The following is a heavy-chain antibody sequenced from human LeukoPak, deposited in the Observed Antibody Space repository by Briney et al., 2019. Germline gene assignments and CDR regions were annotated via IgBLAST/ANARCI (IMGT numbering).Heavy chain of an antibody. D-gene: IGHD3-10*01. Sequence: GGSLRLSCVASGFTFSSYEMNWVRQAPGKGLEWVSYISGNADTIYYADSVKGRFTISRDNAKKSLYLQMNSLRADDTALYYCVSAYGGLLDYWGQGTPVTVSS. CDR3: VSAYGGLLDY. J-gene: IGHJ4*02. CDR2: ISGNADTI. CDR1: GFTFSSYE. V-gene: IGHV3-48*03.